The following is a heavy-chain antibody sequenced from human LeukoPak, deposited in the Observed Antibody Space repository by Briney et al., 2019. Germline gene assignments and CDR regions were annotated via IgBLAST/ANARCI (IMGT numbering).Heavy chain of an antibody. J-gene: IGHJ4*02. Sequence: GGSLRLSCAASGFTFNSYSMNWVRQAPGKGLEWISSISSSSSSIYYADSVKGRFTISRDNAKNSLYLQMNSLSAEDTAVYYCARASGDIVETATMGSYWGQGTLVTVSS. V-gene: IGHV3-21*01. CDR1: GFTFNSYS. CDR2: ISSSSSSI. D-gene: IGHD5-18*01. CDR3: ARASGDIVETATMGSY.